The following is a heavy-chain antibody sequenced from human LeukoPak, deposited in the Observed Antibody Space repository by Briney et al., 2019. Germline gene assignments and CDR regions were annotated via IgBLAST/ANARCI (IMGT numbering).Heavy chain of an antibody. J-gene: IGHJ4*02. CDR1: GGSISSSSYY. D-gene: IGHD3-3*01. CDR3: ARHPHRNFWSGYWDY. Sequence: SKTLSLTCTVSGGSISSSSYYWGWIRQPPGKGLEWIVSIYYSGSTYYNPSLKSRVTISVDTSKNQFSLKLSSVTAADTAVYYCARHPHRNFWSGYWDYWGQGTLVTVSS. CDR2: IYYSGST. V-gene: IGHV4-39*01.